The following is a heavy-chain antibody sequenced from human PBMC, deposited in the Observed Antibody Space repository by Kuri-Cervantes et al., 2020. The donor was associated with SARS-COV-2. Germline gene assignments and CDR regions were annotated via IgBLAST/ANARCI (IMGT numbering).Heavy chain of an antibody. V-gene: IGHV1-46*01. CDR3: ARSVYYDSSGYYEGMDY. CDR1: GYTFTSYY. Sequence: ASVKVSCKASGYTFTSYYMHWVRQAPGQGLEWMGIINPSGGSTNYAQKFQGRVTMTRDTSISTAYMELSSLRSEDTAVYYCARSVYYDSSGYYEGMDYWGQGTPVTVSS. J-gene: IGHJ4*02. D-gene: IGHD3-22*01. CDR2: INPSGGST.